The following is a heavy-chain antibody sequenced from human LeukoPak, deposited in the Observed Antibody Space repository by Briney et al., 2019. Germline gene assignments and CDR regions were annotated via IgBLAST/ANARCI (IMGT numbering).Heavy chain of an antibody. D-gene: IGHD6-19*01. CDR2: IWYDGSNK. V-gene: IGHV3-33*06. Sequence: QTGGSLRLXCAASGFTFSSYGMHWVRQAPGKGLEWVAVIWYDGSNKYYADSVKGRFTISRENSKNTLYLQMNSLRAEDTAVYYCAKDKTQGRRAVLLAVAGSVAGDWGQRTLVTVSS. CDR1: GFTFSSYG. CDR3: AKDKTQGRRAVLLAVAGSVAGD. J-gene: IGHJ4*02.